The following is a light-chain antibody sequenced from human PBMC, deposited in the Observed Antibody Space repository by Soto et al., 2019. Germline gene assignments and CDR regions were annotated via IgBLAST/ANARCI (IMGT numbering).Light chain of an antibody. V-gene: IGKV2-28*01. CDR3: MQGLQATFT. CDR2: LGS. J-gene: IGKJ3*01. CDR1: QSLLHSNGYTY. Sequence: DIVMTQSPLSLPVTPGEPASISCRSSQSLLHSNGYTYLDWYLQKTGQSQQLLIYLGSNRASGVPDRFSGSGSGTDFTLRISRVEAEDVGVYYCMQGLQATFTFGPGTKVDIK.